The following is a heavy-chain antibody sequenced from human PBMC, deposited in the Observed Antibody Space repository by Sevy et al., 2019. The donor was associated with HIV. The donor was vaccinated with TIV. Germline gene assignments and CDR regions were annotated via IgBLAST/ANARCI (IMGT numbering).Heavy chain of an antibody. Sequence: GGSLRLSCAASGFTFDDYGMHWVRQTPGKGLEWVSGISWSSVNIGYADSVEGRFTISRDNAKNALYLQMNSLRAEDMAFYYCAKDIGSGEGASIGIDSWGQGTLVTVSS. CDR1: GFTFDDYG. D-gene: IGHD3-3*02. CDR3: AKDIGSGEGASIGIDS. V-gene: IGHV3-9*03. CDR2: ISWSSVNI. J-gene: IGHJ4*02.